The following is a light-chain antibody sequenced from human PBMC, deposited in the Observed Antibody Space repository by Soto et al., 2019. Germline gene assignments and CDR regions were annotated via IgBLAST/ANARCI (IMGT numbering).Light chain of an antibody. Sequence: QAVVTQESSLTVSPGGTVTLTCASSTGAVTSGHHPHWLQQKPGQAPRTVIYSTDNKQDWTPARFSGSLLGGKAALTVSGVPPEDEAEDDRLFYSGGAQPHCLFGGGTKLTVL. J-gene: IGLJ2*01. CDR3: LFYSGGAQPHCL. V-gene: IGLV7-43*01. CDR2: STD. CDR1: TGAVTSGHH.